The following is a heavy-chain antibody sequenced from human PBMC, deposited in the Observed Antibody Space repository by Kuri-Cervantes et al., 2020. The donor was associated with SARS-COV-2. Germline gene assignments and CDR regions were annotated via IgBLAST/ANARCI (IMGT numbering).Heavy chain of an antibody. V-gene: IGHV3-7*02. CDR2: INQDGSAT. Sequence: GESLKISCVASGFTFRSYWMSWVRQAPGKGLEYVANINQDGSATYYVDSVKGRFTISRDNTESSLYLQMNSLRAEDTAVYYCVCDTNRVKVYWGQGTLVTVSS. CDR1: GFTFRSYW. D-gene: IGHD5-18*01. CDR3: VCDTNRVKVY. J-gene: IGHJ4*02.